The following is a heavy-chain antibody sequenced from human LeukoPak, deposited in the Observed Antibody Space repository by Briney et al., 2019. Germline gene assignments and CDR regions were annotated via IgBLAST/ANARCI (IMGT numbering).Heavy chain of an antibody. CDR1: GGSISSGSYY. J-gene: IGHJ4*02. CDR3: AAYSSSWYDY. Sequence: SETLSLTCTVSGGSISSGSYYWSWIRQPAGKGLEWIGRIYTSGSTNYNPSLKSRVTISVDTSKNQFSLKLSSVTAAGTAVCYCAAYSSSWYDYWGQGTLVTVSS. CDR2: IYTSGST. D-gene: IGHD6-13*01. V-gene: IGHV4-61*02.